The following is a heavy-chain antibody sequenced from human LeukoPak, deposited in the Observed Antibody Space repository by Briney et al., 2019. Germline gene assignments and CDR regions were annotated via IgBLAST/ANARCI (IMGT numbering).Heavy chain of an antibody. V-gene: IGHV3-30*02. J-gene: IGHJ5*02. CDR1: GFTFSSYG. CDR3: AKGEVLSWFDP. Sequence: GGSLRLSCAASGFTFSSYGMHRVRQAPGKGLEWVAFIRYDGSNKYYADSVKGRFTISRDNSKNTLYLQMNSLRAEDTAVYYCAKGEVLSWFDPWGQGTLVTVSS. CDR2: IRYDGSNK.